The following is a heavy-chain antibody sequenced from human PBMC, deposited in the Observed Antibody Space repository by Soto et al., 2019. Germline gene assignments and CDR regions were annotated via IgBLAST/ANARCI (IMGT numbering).Heavy chain of an antibody. V-gene: IGHV3-30-3*01. CDR1: GFTFSSYA. Sequence: QVQLVESGGGVVQPGRSLRLSCAASGFTFSSYAMHWVRQAPGKGLEWVSVISYDGSNKYYADSVKGRFTISRDNSKNTLYLPMNSLRAEDTAVYYCARGGSFGWWYDYWGQGTLVTVSS. D-gene: IGHD2-15*01. CDR2: ISYDGSNK. J-gene: IGHJ4*02. CDR3: ARGGSFGWWYDY.